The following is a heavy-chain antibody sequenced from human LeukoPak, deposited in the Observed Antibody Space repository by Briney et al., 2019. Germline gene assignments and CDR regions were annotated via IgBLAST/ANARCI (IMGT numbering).Heavy chain of an antibody. J-gene: IGHJ4*02. V-gene: IGHV4-61*01. Sequence: PSETLSLTCTVSGGSVSSGTYYWSWIRQPPGEGLEWIGYIYNSGSTYYDPALESRVTMSADTSKNQVSLNLSSVTAADTAVYYCASKTYYYDSSDFWGQGTLVTVSS. CDR1: GGSVSSGTYY. CDR3: ASKTYYYDSSDF. CDR2: IYNSGST. D-gene: IGHD3-22*01.